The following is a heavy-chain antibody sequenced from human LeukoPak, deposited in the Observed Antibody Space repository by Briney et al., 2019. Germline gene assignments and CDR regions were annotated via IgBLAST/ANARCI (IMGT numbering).Heavy chain of an antibody. CDR2: IYPGDSDT. Sequence: GESLKISCKGSGYSFTSYWIGWVRQMPGKGLEWMGIIYPGDSDTRYSPSFQGQVTISADKSISTAHLQWSSLKASDTAMYYCARIHNYYDSSGYHYFDYWGQGTLVTVSS. J-gene: IGHJ4*02. D-gene: IGHD3-22*01. V-gene: IGHV5-51*01. CDR1: GYSFTSYW. CDR3: ARIHNYYDSSGYHYFDY.